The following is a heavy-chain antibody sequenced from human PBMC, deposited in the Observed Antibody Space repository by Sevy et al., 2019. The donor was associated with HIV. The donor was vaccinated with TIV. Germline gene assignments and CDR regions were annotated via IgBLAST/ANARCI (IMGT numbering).Heavy chain of an antibody. Sequence: EGSLRLSCAASGFTFSKYSMSWVRQPPGKGLEWVSTLSFGCGEINYADSVKGRFTISRDNSKSSVYLQMNNLRPEDTAVYYCAREAWTKPHDYWGQGTLVTVSS. CDR2: LSFGCGEI. CDR3: AREAWTKPHDY. D-gene: IGHD2-8*01. J-gene: IGHJ4*02. CDR1: GFTFSKYS. V-gene: IGHV3-23*01.